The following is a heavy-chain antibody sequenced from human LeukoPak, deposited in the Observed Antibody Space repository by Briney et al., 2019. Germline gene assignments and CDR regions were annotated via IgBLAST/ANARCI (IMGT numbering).Heavy chain of an antibody. CDR1: GYSLTSYW. Sequence: GESLKISCKGSGYSLTSYWIGWVRQMPGKGLEWMGIIYPGDSDTRYSPSFQCQVDIPADKSISTAYLQWNSLKASDTAMYYCARHGTGRWLPQWEVDYWGQGTLVTVSS. D-gene: IGHD5-24*01. CDR2: IYPGDSDT. J-gene: IGHJ4*02. CDR3: ARHGTGRWLPQWEVDY. V-gene: IGHV5-51*01.